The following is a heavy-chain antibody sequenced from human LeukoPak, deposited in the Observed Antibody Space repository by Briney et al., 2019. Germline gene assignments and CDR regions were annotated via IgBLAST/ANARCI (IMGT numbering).Heavy chain of an antibody. Sequence: GGSLRLSCAASGFTFNEFGVHWVRQAPGQGLEWVALIWYDGSNKYYADSVKGRFTISRDNSKNTVYLQMNSLRVEDTAIYYCARDRPTGSYYSIDYWGQGTLVTVSS. CDR1: GFTFNEFG. V-gene: IGHV3-33*01. D-gene: IGHD1-26*01. CDR2: IWYDGSNK. CDR3: ARDRPTGSYYSIDY. J-gene: IGHJ4*02.